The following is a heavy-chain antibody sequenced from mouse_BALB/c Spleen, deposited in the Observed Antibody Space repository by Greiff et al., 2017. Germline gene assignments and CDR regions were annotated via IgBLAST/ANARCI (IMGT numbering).Heavy chain of an antibody. Sequence: EVNLVESGGGLVKPGGSLKLSCAASGFTFSSYAMSWVRQTPEKRLEWVASISSGGSTYYPDSVKGRFTISRDNARNILYLQMSSLRSEDTAMYYCARWLLRNYYAMDYWGQGTSVTVSS. D-gene: IGHD2-3*01. V-gene: IGHV5-6-5*01. CDR1: GFTFSSYA. CDR2: ISSGGST. CDR3: ARWLLRNYYAMDY. J-gene: IGHJ4*01.